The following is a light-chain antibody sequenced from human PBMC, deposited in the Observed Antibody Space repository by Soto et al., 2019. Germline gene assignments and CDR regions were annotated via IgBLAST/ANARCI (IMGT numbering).Light chain of an antibody. J-gene: IGLJ3*02. Sequence: QSVLTQPRSVSGSPGQSVTISCTGTSSDVGGYNYGSWYQQHPGKAPKLMIYDVSKWPSGVPDRFSGSKSGNTASLTISGLQAEDEADYYCCSYAGNSLWVFGGGTKLTVL. V-gene: IGLV2-11*01. CDR1: SSDVGGYNY. CDR2: DVS. CDR3: CSYAGNSLWV.